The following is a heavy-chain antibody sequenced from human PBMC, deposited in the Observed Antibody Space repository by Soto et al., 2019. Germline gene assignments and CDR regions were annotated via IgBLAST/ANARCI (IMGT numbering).Heavy chain of an antibody. CDR1: GFSFSTST. D-gene: IGHD1-1*01. CDR2: ISSGSTTI. V-gene: IGHV3-48*02. J-gene: IGHJ6*02. Sequence: GGSLRLSCAASGFSFSTSTMNWVRQAPGKGLEWVSYISSGSTTIYYADSVKGRFTIARDNGKNSPYLQMNSLRDEDTAVYYCARVRRNDASDYYGMDVWGQGTTVTV. CDR3: ARVRRNDASDYYGMDV.